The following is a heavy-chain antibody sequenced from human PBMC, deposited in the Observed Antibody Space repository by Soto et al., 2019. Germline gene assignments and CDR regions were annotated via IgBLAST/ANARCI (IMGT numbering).Heavy chain of an antibody. Sequence: PSETLSLTCAVYGGSFSGYYWSWIRQPPGKGLEWIGEINHSGSTNYNPSLKSRVTISVDTSKNQFSLRLSSVTAADTAVYYCATRWGSLDVWGQGTTVTVSS. CDR3: ATRWGSLDV. D-gene: IGHD4-17*01. J-gene: IGHJ6*02. CDR1: GGSFSGYY. V-gene: IGHV4-34*01. CDR2: INHSGST.